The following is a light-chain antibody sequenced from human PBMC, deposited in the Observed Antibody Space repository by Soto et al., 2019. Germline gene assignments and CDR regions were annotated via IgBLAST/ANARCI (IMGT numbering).Light chain of an antibody. V-gene: IGKV3-20*01. J-gene: IGKJ1*01. CDR3: QQYGSSPT. CDR2: GAS. Sequence: EIVLTQSPGTLSLSPGERATLSCRASQSVSSSYLAWYQQKPGQAPRLLIYGASSRATGIPDRFSGSGSGTDFTLTTSRLEPEDFAVYYSQQYGSSPTFGQGTKVEIK. CDR1: QSVSSSY.